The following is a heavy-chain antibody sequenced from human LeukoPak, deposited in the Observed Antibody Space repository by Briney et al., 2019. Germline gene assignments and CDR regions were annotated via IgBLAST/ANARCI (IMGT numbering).Heavy chain of an antibody. CDR1: GFTFTSYS. Sequence: GGSLRLSCAGSGFTFTSYSMNWVRQAPGKGLEWVSTISGGGGSTYYADSVKGRFTISRDNSKNTLYLQMNSLRAEDTAVYYCARGGTTYGDYGYWGQGTLVTVSS. V-gene: IGHV3-23*01. D-gene: IGHD4-17*01. CDR3: ARGGTTYGDYGY. J-gene: IGHJ4*02. CDR2: ISGGGGST.